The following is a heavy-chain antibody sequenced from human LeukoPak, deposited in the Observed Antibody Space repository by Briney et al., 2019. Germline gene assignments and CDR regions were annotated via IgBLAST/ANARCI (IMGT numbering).Heavy chain of an antibody. CDR3: ARDSHEAVAGRSFDY. V-gene: IGHV3-33*01. CDR1: GFTFSSYG. CDR2: IWYDGSNK. J-gene: IGHJ4*02. Sequence: GGSLRLSCAASGFTFSSYGMHWVRQAPGKGLDWVAVIWYDGSNKYYADSVKGRFTISRDNSKNTLYLQMNSLRAEDTAVYYCARDSHEAVAGRSFDYWGQGTLVTVSS. D-gene: IGHD6-19*01.